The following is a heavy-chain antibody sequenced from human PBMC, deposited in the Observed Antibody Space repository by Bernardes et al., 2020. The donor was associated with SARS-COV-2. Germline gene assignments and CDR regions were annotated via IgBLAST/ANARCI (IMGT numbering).Heavy chain of an antibody. CDR2: IYYSGLT. CDR3: ARLGYSTTWVGH. CDR1: GDSIRSGSYY. J-gene: IGHJ4*02. D-gene: IGHD6-13*01. V-gene: IGHV4-39*01. Sequence: SETLSLTCTVSGDSIRSGSYYWGWIRQPPGKGLVWIGYIYYSGLTYYNPSLKSRVIISIDTSKNQFSLKVNSVTAADTAVYYCARLGYSTTWVGHWGQGTLVT.